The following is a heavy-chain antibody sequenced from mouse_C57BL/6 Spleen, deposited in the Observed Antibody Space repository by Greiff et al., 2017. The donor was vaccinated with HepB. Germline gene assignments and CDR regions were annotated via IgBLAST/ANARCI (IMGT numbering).Heavy chain of an antibody. J-gene: IGHJ2*01. CDR3: AREGAADSSGHYFDY. V-gene: IGHV1-7*01. CDR2: INPSSGYT. CDR1: GYTFTNYW. D-gene: IGHD3-2*02. Sequence: QVQLQQSGAELAKPGASVKLSCKASGYTFTNYWMHWVKQRPGQGLEWIGYINPSSGYTKYNQKFKDKATLTADNSSSTAYMQLSSLTYEDSAVYYCAREGAADSSGHYFDYWGQGTTLTVSS.